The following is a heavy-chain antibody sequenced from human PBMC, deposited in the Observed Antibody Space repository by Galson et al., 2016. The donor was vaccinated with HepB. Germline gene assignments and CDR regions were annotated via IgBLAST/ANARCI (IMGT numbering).Heavy chain of an antibody. CDR1: GGTFSRYA. CDR2: IIPIFAIP. CDR3: ARASGTYDLDGDYICDY. Sequence: SVKVSCKASGGTFSRYAISWVRQAPGQGLEWMGGIIPIFAIPTYAQKFQGRVTITADKSTSTAYMELSSLRSEDTAMYYCARASGTYDLDGDYICDYWGQGTLVTVSS. V-gene: IGHV1-69*10. J-gene: IGHJ4*02. D-gene: IGHD4-17*01.